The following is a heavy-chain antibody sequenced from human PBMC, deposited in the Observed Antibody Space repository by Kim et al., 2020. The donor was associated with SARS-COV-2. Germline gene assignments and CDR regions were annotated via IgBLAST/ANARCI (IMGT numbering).Heavy chain of an antibody. CDR1: GFTFNNFA. Sequence: GGSLRLSCGASGFTFNNFAMSWVRQAPGKGLEWVSTNPGGGGRTFYADSVKGRFTISRDNSKNTVFLQMNSVRAEDTAVYYCAKAQPLSIVLYVFVVGGRGTRDTLPS. CDR2: NPGGGGRT. V-gene: IGHV3-23*01. CDR3: AKAQPLSIVLYVFVV. D-gene: IGHD2-21*01. J-gene: IGHJ1*01.